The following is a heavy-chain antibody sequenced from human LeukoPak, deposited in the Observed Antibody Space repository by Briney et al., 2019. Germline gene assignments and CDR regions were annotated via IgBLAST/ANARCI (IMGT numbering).Heavy chain of an antibody. CDR3: AKESGKFDY. CDR1: GLPIADFA. CDR2: ISGDGVST. J-gene: IGHJ4*02. V-gene: IGHV3-43*02. Sequence: GGSLRLSCVASGLPIADFAMHWVRQAPGKGLEWFSLISGDGVSTFYADSVKGRLSISRENSKNSLYLEMNSLRTEDAAMYYCAKESGKFDYWGQGTLVAVSS.